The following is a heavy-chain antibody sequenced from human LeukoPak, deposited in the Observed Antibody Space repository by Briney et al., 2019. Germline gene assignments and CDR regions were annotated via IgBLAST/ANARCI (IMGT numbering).Heavy chain of an antibody. J-gene: IGHJ4*02. Sequence: SETLSLTCAVYGESSSGYYWSWIRQPTGKGLEWIGEINHSGSTNYNPSLKSRVTISVDTSKNQFSLKLTSVTAADTAVYYCARHLRSVYDPRAFDYWGQGTLVTVSS. D-gene: IGHD5/OR15-5a*01. CDR1: GESSSGYY. CDR2: INHSGST. CDR3: ARHLRSVYDPRAFDY. V-gene: IGHV4-34*01.